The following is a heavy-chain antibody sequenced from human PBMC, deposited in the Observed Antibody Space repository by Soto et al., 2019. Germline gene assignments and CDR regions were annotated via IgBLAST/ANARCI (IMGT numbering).Heavy chain of an antibody. D-gene: IGHD2-15*01. CDR1: GGTFSSYA. V-gene: IGHV1-69*13. CDR2: IIPIFGTA. Sequence: GASVKVSCKASGGTFSSYAISWVRQAPGQGLEWMGGIIPIFGTANYAQKFQGRVTITADESTSTAYMELSSLRSEDTAVYYCAREYCSGGSCYSNFDYWGKGTLVTVSS. J-gene: IGHJ4*02. CDR3: AREYCSGGSCYSNFDY.